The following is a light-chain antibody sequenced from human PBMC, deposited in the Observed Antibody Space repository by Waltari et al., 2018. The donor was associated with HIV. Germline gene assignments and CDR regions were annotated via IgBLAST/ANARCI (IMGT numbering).Light chain of an antibody. V-gene: IGKV1-39*01. Sequence: DIQMTQSPSSLSASVGDRVTITCRASQTIRNYLNWYQQKPGKAPKVLIYVASSLQSGVPSRFSGIGSGTDFTLTISSLQPEDFATYYCQQSYSNPRTFGQGTRVEIK. CDR2: VAS. J-gene: IGKJ1*01. CDR3: QQSYSNPRT. CDR1: QTIRNY.